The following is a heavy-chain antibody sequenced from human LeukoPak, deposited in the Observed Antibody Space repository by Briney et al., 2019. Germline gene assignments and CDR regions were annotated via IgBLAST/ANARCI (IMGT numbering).Heavy chain of an antibody. J-gene: IGHJ6*03. V-gene: IGHV4-61*02. Sequence: PSRTLSLTCTVSGGSISSGTYYWNWIRQPAGKGLEWIGRIYTSGITNYNPSLKSRVTISVDTSKNQFSLKLSSVTAADTAVYYCARAFSSSWYYYYYYMDVWGKGTTVTVSS. D-gene: IGHD6-13*01. CDR3: ARAFSSSWYYYYYYMDV. CDR2: IYTSGIT. CDR1: GGSISSGTYY.